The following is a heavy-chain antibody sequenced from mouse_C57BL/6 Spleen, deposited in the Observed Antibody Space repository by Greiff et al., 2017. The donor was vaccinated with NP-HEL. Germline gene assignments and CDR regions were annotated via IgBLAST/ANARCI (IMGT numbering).Heavy chain of an antibody. CDR2: ISSGSSTI. CDR1: GFTFSDYG. D-gene: IGHD4-1*01. J-gene: IGHJ2*01. V-gene: IGHV5-17*01. CDR3: ARGKLGLYFDY. Sequence: DVHLVESGGGLVKPGGSLKLSCAASGFTFSDYGMHWVRQAPEKGLEWVAYISSGSSTIYYADTVKGRFTISRDNAKNTLFLQMTSLRSEDTAMYYCARGKLGLYFDYWGQGTTLTVSS.